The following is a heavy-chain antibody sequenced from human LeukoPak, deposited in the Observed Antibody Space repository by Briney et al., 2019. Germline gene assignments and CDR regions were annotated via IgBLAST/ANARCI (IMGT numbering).Heavy chain of an antibody. CDR3: GRGFSIVPAGIPDY. V-gene: IGHV3-74*01. CDR1: GFTFGSYW. CDR2: INTDGGST. J-gene: IGHJ4*02. Sequence: GGSLRLSCAASGFTFGSYWMHWVRQAPGKGLVWVSRINTDGGSTTYADSVKGRFTISRDNAKNTLYLQMNSLRAEDTAVYYCGRGFSIVPAGIPDYWGLGTLVSVSS. D-gene: IGHD2-2*02.